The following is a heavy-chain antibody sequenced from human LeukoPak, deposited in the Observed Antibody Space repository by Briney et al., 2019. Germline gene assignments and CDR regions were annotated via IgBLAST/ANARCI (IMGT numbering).Heavy chain of an antibody. D-gene: IGHD3-16*01. J-gene: IGHJ2*01. CDR2: MHYSGAT. Sequence: KPSATLSLTCTISGGSFTGYYWTWIREAPGKGLEWIGEMHYSGATSYKPSLRSRVTISRGTSENQFSLEMTSVTAADTAIYYCARGILGLYYFDVWGRGTSVTVSS. CDR1: GGSFTGYY. CDR3: ARGILGLYYFDV. V-gene: IGHV4-34*01.